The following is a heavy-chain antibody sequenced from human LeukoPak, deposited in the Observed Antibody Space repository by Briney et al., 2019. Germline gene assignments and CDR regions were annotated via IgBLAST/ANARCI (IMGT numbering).Heavy chain of an antibody. J-gene: IGHJ4*02. V-gene: IGHV1-2*02. CDR2: LNPDSGAT. CDR1: GYTFTDYY. Sequence: ASVKVFCKASGYTFTDYYMHWVRQAPGQRLEWMGWLNPDSGATNYAQKFQGRVTMTRNTSITTFYMELSGLRSDDTAVFYCVRSVRYTYGFYYFDSWGQGTLVTVSS. D-gene: IGHD5-18*01. CDR3: VRSVRYTYGFYYFDS.